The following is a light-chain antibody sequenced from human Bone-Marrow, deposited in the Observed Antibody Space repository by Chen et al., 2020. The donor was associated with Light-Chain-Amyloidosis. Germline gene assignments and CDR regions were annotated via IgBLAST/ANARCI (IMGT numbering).Light chain of an antibody. CDR3: CSHAGSSIPYV. CDR1: SSDVGGYDL. V-gene: IGLV2-23*01. Sequence: QSALTQPASVSGSLGQSITISCTGSSSDVGGYDLVSWYQQHPGKAPKLILFEGNKRPSGVSKRFSGCKSGKTASLTISGLWAEDEADYYCCSHAGSSIPYVCGTGTKVTVL. CDR2: EGN. J-gene: IGLJ1*01.